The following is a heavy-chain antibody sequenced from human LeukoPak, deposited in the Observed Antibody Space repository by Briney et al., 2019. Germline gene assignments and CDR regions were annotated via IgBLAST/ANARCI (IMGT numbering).Heavy chain of an antibody. CDR2: IKQDGSEK. CDR3: ARVVKGYYYGMDV. V-gene: IGHV3-7*01. CDR1: GFTFSSYW. Sequence: GGSLRLSCAASGFTFSSYWMSWVRQAPGKGLEWVANIKQDGSEKYYVDSVKGRFTISRSNAKNSLYLQMNSLRAEDTAVYYCARVVKGYYYGMDVWGQGTTVTVSS. J-gene: IGHJ6*02.